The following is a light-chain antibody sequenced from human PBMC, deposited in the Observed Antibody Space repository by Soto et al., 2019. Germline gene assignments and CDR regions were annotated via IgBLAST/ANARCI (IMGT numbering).Light chain of an antibody. V-gene: IGKV3-11*01. CDR1: QSVRSF. J-gene: IGKJ3*01. CDR2: DAS. Sequence: EIVLTQSPATLSLSPGERATLSCRASQSVRSFLAWYQQKPGQTPRLLIYDASSRSTGIPARFSGSGSGTDFTLTISSLEPEDFAVYYCQQRSNWPGFTFGPGTKVDIK. CDR3: QQRSNWPGFT.